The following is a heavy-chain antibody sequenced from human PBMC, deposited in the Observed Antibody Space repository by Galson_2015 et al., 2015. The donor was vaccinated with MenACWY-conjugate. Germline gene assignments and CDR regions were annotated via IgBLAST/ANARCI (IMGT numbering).Heavy chain of an antibody. D-gene: IGHD3-3*01. V-gene: IGHV4-59*01. J-gene: IGHJ4*02. Sequence: SETLSLTCTVSGGSISSYYWSWIRQPPGKGLEWIGYIYYSGSTNYNPSLKSRVAISVDTSKNQFSLKLSSVTAADTAVYYCARVDRPPGVYDFWSALDYWGQGTLVTVPS. CDR2: IYYSGST. CDR3: ARVDRPPGVYDFWSALDY. CDR1: GGSISSYY.